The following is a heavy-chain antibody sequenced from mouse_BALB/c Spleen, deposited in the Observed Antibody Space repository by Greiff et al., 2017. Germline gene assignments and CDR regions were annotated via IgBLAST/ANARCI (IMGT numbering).Heavy chain of an antibody. V-gene: IGHV5-6-3*01. D-gene: IGHD2-2*01. Sequence: DVMLVESGGGLVQPGGSLKLSCAASGFTFSSYGMSWVRQTPDKRLELVATINSNGGSTYYPDSVKGRFTISRDNAKNTLYLQMSSLKSEDTAMYYCASLWLRRGSDYWGQGTTLTVSS. CDR1: GFTFSSYG. J-gene: IGHJ2*01. CDR3: ASLWLRRGSDY. CDR2: INSNGGST.